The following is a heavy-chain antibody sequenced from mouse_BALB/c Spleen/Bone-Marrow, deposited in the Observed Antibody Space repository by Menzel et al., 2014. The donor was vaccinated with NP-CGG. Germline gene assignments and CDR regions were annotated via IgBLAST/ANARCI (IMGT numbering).Heavy chain of an antibody. V-gene: IGHV3-2*02. D-gene: IGHD1-1*01. CDR2: ISYSGST. Sequence: VQLKESGPGLVKPSQSLSLTCTVTGYSITSDYAWNWIRQFPGKKLEWMGYISYSGSTSYNPSLKSRISITRDTSKNQFFLQLNSVTTEDTATYYCARDNYYGSSYWGQGTTLTVSS. CDR1: GYSITSDYA. J-gene: IGHJ2*01. CDR3: ARDNYYGSSY.